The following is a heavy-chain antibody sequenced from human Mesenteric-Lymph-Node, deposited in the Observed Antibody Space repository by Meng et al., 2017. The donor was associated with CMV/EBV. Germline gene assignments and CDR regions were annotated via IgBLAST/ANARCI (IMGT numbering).Heavy chain of an antibody. CDR3: GRGQQTFDP. CDR2: ISPNTGDT. J-gene: IGHJ5*02. CDR1: GYSFTGYS. V-gene: IGHV1-2*05. Sequence: QVKPVQSGADVKKPGASVKVSCQASGYSFTGYSIHWVRQAPGQGLEWMGRISPNTGDTIFEENFQGRVTMIRDTSINTAYMELSMLTSDGTVVYYCGRGQQTFDPWGQGTLVTVSS. D-gene: IGHD1-1*01.